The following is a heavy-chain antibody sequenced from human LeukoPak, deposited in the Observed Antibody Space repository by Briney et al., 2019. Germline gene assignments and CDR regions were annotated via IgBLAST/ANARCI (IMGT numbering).Heavy chain of an antibody. Sequence: GGSLRLSCAASGFTFDDYAMHWVRQAPGKGLEWVSGISWNSGSIGYADSVKGRFTISRDNAKNSLYLQMNSLRAEDTALYYCAKDLKYSSGWRFAFDIWGQGTMVTVSS. CDR2: ISWNSGSI. CDR1: GFTFDDYA. D-gene: IGHD6-19*01. J-gene: IGHJ3*02. V-gene: IGHV3-9*01. CDR3: AKDLKYSSGWRFAFDI.